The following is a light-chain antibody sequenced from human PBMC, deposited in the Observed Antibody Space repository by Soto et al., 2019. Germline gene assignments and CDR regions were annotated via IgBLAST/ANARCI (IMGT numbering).Light chain of an antibody. CDR3: QQYNSYLS. Sequence: DIQMTQSPSTLSASVGDRVTITCRASQSFTGWLAWYQQKPGKAPKLLIYDASTLDRGVPSRFSGSGSGTEFTLTISSLQPDDFATYYCQQYNSYLSFGGGTKVDIK. V-gene: IGKV1-5*01. CDR2: DAS. CDR1: QSFTGW. J-gene: IGKJ4*01.